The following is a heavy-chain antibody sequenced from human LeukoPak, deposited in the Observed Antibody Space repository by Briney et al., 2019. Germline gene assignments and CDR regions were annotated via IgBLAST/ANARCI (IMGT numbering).Heavy chain of an antibody. CDR3: ASSPNDYSNY. J-gene: IGHJ4*02. CDR2: IYYSGST. CDR1: GGSISSYY. Sequence: SETLSLTCTVSGGSISSYYWSWIRQPPGKGLEWIGYIYYSGSTNYNPSLKSRVTISVDTSKNQFSLKLSSVTAADTAVYYCASSPNDYSNYWGQGTLVTVSS. D-gene: IGHD4-11*01. V-gene: IGHV4-59*12.